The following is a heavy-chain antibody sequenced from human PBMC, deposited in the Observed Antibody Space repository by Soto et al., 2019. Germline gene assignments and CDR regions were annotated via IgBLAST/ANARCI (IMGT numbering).Heavy chain of an antibody. CDR2: IIPIFGTA. J-gene: IGHJ6*02. CDR3: ARDRLGWTQQMVAGTYYYYGMDV. D-gene: IGHD6-13*01. V-gene: IGHV1-69*13. Sequence: SVKVSCKASGGTFSSYAISWVRQAPGQGLEWMGGIIPIFGTANYAQKFQGRVTITADESTSTAYMELSSLRSEDTAVYYCARDRLGWTQQMVAGTYYYYGMDVWGQGTTVTVSS. CDR1: GGTFSSYA.